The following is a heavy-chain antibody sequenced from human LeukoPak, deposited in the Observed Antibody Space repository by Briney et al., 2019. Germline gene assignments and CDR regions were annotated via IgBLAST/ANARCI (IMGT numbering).Heavy chain of an antibody. J-gene: IGHJ3*02. D-gene: IGHD3-22*01. CDR3: AKDRDSSGLDAFDI. V-gene: IGHV3-9*01. Sequence: PGGSLRLSCAASGFTFNDYAMHWVRHAPGKGLEWVSGVNWNSGGIGYADSVKGRFTISRDNVKNSLYLQMKNLRAEDTALYYCAKDRDSSGLDAFDIWGQGTMVTVSS. CDR2: VNWNSGGI. CDR1: GFTFNDYA.